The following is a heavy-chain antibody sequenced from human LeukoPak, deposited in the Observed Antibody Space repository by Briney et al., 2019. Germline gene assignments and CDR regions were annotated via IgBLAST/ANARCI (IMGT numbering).Heavy chain of an antibody. CDR2: ISGSGGST. CDR3: AKDSPVLRYFDWFFDY. J-gene: IGHJ4*02. Sequence: GGSLRLSCGASGFTFSSYAMSWVRQAPGKGLEWVSAISGSGGSTHYADSVKGRFTISRDNSKNTLYLQMNSLRAEDTAVYYCAKDSPVLRYFDWFFDYWGQGTLVTVSS. CDR1: GFTFSSYA. V-gene: IGHV3-23*01. D-gene: IGHD3-9*01.